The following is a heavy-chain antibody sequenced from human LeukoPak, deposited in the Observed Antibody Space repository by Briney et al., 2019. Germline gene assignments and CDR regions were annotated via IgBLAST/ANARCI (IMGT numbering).Heavy chain of an antibody. CDR2: ISSSSSYI. J-gene: IGHJ3*02. CDR1: GFTFSSYS. Sequence: TGGSLRLSCAASGFTFSSYSMNWVRQAPGKGLEWVSSISSSSSYIYYADSVKGRFTISRDNAKNSLYLQMNSLRAEDTAVYYCARIPVRFLDVFAAFDIWGQGTMVTVSS. CDR3: ARIPVRFLDVFAAFDI. D-gene: IGHD3-3*01. V-gene: IGHV3-21*01.